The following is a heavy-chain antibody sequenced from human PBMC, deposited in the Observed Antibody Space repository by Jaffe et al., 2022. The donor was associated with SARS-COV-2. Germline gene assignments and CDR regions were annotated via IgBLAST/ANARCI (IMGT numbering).Heavy chain of an antibody. CDR2: FVPKDDKM. CDR3: TSDRYCIRSSCRQPTSRFDP. V-gene: IGHV1-24*01. D-gene: IGHD2-2*01. J-gene: IGHJ5*02. Sequence: QVQLVQSGTEVKRPGASVKVSCKVPGYRLTDLSVHWVRQAPGKGLEWIGGFVPKDDKMIYAQKFQGRVTMTEDTLTDTAFMEVRSLTSEDTAVYYCTSDRYCIRSSCRQPTSRFDPWGQGTLITVSS. CDR1: GYRLTDLS.